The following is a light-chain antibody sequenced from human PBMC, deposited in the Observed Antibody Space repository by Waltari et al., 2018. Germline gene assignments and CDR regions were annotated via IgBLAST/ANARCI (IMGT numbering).Light chain of an antibody. J-gene: IGLJ2*01. CDR3: HSRDSSGDVL. CDR2: GKN. Sequence: QKPGQAPALVIYGKNNRPSGIPDRFSASSSGSTASLTIIGAQAEDEADYYCHSRDSSGDVLIGGGTKLTVV. V-gene: IGLV3-19*01.